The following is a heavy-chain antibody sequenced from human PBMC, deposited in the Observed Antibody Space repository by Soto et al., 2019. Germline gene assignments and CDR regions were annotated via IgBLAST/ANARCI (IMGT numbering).Heavy chain of an antibody. D-gene: IGHD4-17*01. Sequence: ASVKVSCKASGGTFSSYAISWVRQAPGQGPEWMGGIIPIFGTANYAQKFQGRVTITADESTSTAYMELSSLRSEDTAVYYCATEDYGDYLYWGQGTLVTVSS. V-gene: IGHV1-69*13. J-gene: IGHJ4*02. CDR1: GGTFSSYA. CDR3: ATEDYGDYLY. CDR2: IIPIFGTA.